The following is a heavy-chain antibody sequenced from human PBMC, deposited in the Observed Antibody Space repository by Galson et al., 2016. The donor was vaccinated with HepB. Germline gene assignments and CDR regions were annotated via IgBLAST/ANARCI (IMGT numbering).Heavy chain of an antibody. Sequence: SLRLSCAASGFTFSTYVMHWVRQAPGEGLEWVAVISSDGDNKHYGESVKGRFTISRDNSKTTLYLQMNSLRAEDTAVYYCVSGYSRDFEYWGQGALVTVSS. V-gene: IGHV3-30*03. CDR2: ISSDGDNK. CDR1: GFTFSTYV. D-gene: IGHD5-18*01. J-gene: IGHJ4*02. CDR3: VSGYSRDFEY.